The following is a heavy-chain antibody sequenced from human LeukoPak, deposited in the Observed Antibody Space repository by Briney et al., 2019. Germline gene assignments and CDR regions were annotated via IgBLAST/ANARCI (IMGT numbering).Heavy chain of an antibody. CDR1: GFPFDRYW. D-gene: IGHD3-16*01. CDR2: IKHDGSEK. V-gene: IGHV3-7*01. Sequence: GGSLRLSCAASGFPFDRYWMSWVRLAPGKGLEWVANIKHDGSEKTFVDSERGRFTISRDNAENSLYLQMNSLRAEDTAVYYCARQPIYEAYFDFWGQGTLVTVSS. J-gene: IGHJ4*02. CDR3: ARQPIYEAYFDF.